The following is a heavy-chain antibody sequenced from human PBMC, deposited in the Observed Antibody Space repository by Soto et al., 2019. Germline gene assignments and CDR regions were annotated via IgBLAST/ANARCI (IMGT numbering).Heavy chain of an antibody. V-gene: IGHV3-23*01. CDR2: ISGSGGST. CDR1: GFTFSSYA. D-gene: IGHD6-19*01. J-gene: IGHJ4*02. Sequence: HPGGSLRLSCAASGFTFSSYAMSWVRQSPGKGLEWVSAISGSGGSTYYADSVKGRFTISRDNSKNTLYLQMNSLRAEDTAVYYCAKFGFRSSGWTPTAFDYWGQGTLVTVSS. CDR3: AKFGFRSSGWTPTAFDY.